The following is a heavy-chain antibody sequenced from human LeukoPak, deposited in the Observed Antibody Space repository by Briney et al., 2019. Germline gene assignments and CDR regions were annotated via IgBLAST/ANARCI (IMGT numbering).Heavy chain of an antibody. V-gene: IGHV4-59*01. CDR2: IYYSGST. CDR3: ARVVTIYYYYMDV. D-gene: IGHD3-3*01. CDR1: GGSISSYY. Sequence: SETLSLTCTVPGGSISSYYWSWIRQPPRKGLERIGYIYYSGSTNYNPSLKSRVTISVDTSKNQFSLKLSSVTAADTAVYYCARVVTIYYYYMDVWGKGTTVTVSS. J-gene: IGHJ6*03.